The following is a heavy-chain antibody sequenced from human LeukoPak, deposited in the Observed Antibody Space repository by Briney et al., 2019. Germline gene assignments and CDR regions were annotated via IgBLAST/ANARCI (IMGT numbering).Heavy chain of an antibody. CDR3: ARECYDSSGYPGDY. Sequence: ASVKVSCKASGYTFTGYYMHWVRQAPGQGLEWMGWINPNSGGTNYAQKFQGRVTMTRDTSISTAYMELSRLRSDDTAVYYCARECYDSSGYPGDYWGQGTLVTVSS. V-gene: IGHV1-2*02. CDR1: GYTFTGYY. J-gene: IGHJ4*02. D-gene: IGHD3-22*01. CDR2: INPNSGGT.